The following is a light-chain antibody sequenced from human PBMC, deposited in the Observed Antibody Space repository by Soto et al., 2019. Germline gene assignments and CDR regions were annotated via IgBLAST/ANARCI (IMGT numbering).Light chain of an antibody. J-gene: IGKJ1*01. CDR2: KAS. V-gene: IGKV1-5*03. CDR3: QQSKSPPWT. Sequence: DIQMTQSPPTLSASVGDRVTISCRASESITNWLAWYQHKPGKAPKLLIYKASSLESGVPSRFSGSGSGTEFTLTISSLQPDDFATYSCQQSKSPPWTFGQGTKV. CDR1: ESITNW.